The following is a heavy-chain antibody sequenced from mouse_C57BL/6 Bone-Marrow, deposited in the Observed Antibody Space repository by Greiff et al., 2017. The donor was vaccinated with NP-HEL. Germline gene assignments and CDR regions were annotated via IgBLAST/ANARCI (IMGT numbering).Heavy chain of an antibody. J-gene: IGHJ1*03. CDR3: ARGGYYGSFWYFDV. D-gene: IGHD1-1*01. V-gene: IGHV2-9-1*01. CDR2: IWTGGGT. CDR1: GFSLTSYA. Sequence: VKVEESGPGLVAPSQSLSITCTVSGFSLTSYAISWVRQPPGKGLEWLGVIWTGGGTNYNSALKSRLSISKDNSKSQVFLKMNSLQTDDTARYYCARGGYYGSFWYFDVWGTGTTVTVSS.